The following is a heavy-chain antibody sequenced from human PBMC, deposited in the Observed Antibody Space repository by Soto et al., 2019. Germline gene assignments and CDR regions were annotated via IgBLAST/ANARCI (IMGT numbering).Heavy chain of an antibody. CDR1: GGSFSGYY. CDR2: INHSGST. CDR3: ARAMGVATTYFDY. V-gene: IGHV4-34*01. D-gene: IGHD5-12*01. J-gene: IGHJ4*02. Sequence: QVQLQQWGAGLLKPSETLSLTCAVYGGSFSGYYWSWIRQPPGKGLEWSGEINHSGSTNYNPSLKSRVTISVDTSKNQFALKLSSVTAADTAVYYCARAMGVATTYFDYWGQGTLVTVSS.